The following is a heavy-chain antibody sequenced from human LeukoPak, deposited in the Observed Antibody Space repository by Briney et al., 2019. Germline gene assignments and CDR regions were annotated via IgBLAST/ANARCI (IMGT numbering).Heavy chain of an antibody. D-gene: IGHD4-17*01. V-gene: IGHV4-39*01. CDR1: GGSISSSSYY. CDR3: AKYGDYGRMYNWFDP. CDR2: IYYSGST. J-gene: IGHJ5*02. Sequence: NPSETLSLTCTVSGGSISSSSYYWGWIRQPPGKGLEWIGSIYYSGSTYYNPSLKSRVTISVDTSKNQFSLKLSSVTAADTAVYYCAKYGDYGRMYNWFDPWGQGTLVTVSS.